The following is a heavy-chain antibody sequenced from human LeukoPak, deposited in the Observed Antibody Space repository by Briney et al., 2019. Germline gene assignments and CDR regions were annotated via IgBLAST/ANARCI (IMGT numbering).Heavy chain of an antibody. CDR2: FSGSGNST. J-gene: IGHJ4*02. V-gene: IGHV3-23*01. Sequence: PGGFLRLSCAASGFTFTRYAMSWVRQAPGKGLEWVSGFSGSGNSTYYADSAKRRFTISRDNAKNTLYLQMNSLRAEDAAVYYCARSGTDCWSGPALKWGQGILVTVSS. D-gene: IGHD3-3*01. CDR3: ARSGTDCWSGPALK. CDR1: GFTFTRYA.